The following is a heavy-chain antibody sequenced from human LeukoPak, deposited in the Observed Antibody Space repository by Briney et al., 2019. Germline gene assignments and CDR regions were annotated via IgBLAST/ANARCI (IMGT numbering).Heavy chain of an antibody. CDR2: IYPGDSDT. CDR1: GYSFTSYW. V-gene: IGHV5-51*01. Sequence: GESLKISCKGSGYSFTSYWIGWVRQMPGKGLVWMGIIYPGDSDTRYSPSFQGQVTISADKSISTAYLQWSSLKASDTAMYYCASSNWGSGYYYYGMDVWGQGTTVTVSS. J-gene: IGHJ6*02. D-gene: IGHD7-27*01. CDR3: ASSNWGSGYYYYGMDV.